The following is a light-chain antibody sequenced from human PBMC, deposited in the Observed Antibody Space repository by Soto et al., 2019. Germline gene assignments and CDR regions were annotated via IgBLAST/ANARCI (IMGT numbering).Light chain of an antibody. CDR3: SSYTSSSTVV. J-gene: IGLJ2*01. V-gene: IGLV2-14*01. CDR1: SSDVGGYNY. CDR2: EVS. Sequence: QSALTQPASVSGSPGQSITISCTGTSSDVGGYNYVSRYQQHPGKAPKLMIYEVSNRPSGVSNRFSGSKSGNTASLTISGLQAEDEADYCCSSYTSSSTVVFGGGTKLTVL.